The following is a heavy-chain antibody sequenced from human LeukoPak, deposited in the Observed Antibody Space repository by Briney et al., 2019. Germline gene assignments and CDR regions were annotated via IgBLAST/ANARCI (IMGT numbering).Heavy chain of an antibody. CDR2: IYYSGST. CDR1: GGSISSYY. CDR3: ARGQYYYDSSGFSGPLGFFDY. D-gene: IGHD3-22*01. Sequence: PSETLSLTCTVSGGSISSYYWSWIRQPPGKGLEWIGYIYYSGSTNYNPSLKSRVTISVDTSKNQFSLKLSSVTAADTAVYYCARGQYYYDSSGFSGPLGFFDYWGQGTLVTVSS. J-gene: IGHJ4*02. V-gene: IGHV4-59*01.